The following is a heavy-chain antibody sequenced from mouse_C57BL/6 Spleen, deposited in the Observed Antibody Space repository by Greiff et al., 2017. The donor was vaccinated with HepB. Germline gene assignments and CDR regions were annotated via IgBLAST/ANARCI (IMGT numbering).Heavy chain of an antibody. CDR1: GFTFSDYY. CDR3: AREGDYFDY. J-gene: IGHJ2*01. Sequence: EVKLMESEGGLVQPGSSMKLSCTASGFTFSDYYMAWVRQVPEKGLEWVANINYDGSSTYYLDSLKSRFIISRDNAKNILYLQMISLKSEDTATYYCAREGDYFDYWGQGTTLTVSS. CDR2: INYDGSST. V-gene: IGHV5-16*01.